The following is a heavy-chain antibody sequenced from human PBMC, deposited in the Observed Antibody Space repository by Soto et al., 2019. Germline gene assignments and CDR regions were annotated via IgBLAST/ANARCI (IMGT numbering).Heavy chain of an antibody. Sequence: PGESLKISCKGSGYSFTTYWIGWVHQMPGKGLEWMGIIYPGDSDTRYSPSFQGQVTISVDKSISTAYLQWSSLKASDTAIYYCARFPRDGYSYGFDYWGQGTLVTVSS. D-gene: IGHD4-4*01. CDR3: ARFPRDGYSYGFDY. CDR2: IYPGDSDT. V-gene: IGHV5-51*07. CDR1: GYSFTTYW. J-gene: IGHJ4*02.